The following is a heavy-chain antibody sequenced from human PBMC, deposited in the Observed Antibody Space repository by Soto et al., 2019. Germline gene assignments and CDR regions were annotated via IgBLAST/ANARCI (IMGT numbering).Heavy chain of an antibody. D-gene: IGHD4-17*01. CDR3: ASRRDPYGAYDY. CDR2: IYSDGFT. V-gene: IGHV3-66*01. CDR1: GFTVSSNS. Sequence: EVQLVVSGGGLVQPGGSLRLSCVVSGFTVSSNSMSWVRQAPRKGLEWVSMIYSDGFTHYGDSVKGRSTISRDSSRNTLYLQMSSLSPDYTAVYYCASRRDPYGAYDYWGQGTMVTVSS. J-gene: IGHJ4*02.